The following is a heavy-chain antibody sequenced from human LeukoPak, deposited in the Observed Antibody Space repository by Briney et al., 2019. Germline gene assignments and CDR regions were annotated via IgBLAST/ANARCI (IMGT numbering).Heavy chain of an antibody. V-gene: IGHV4-34*01. CDR3: AGRWPDYYYYYMDV. CDR2: INHSGST. CDR1: GGSFSGYY. D-gene: IGHD6-13*01. Sequence: PSGTLSLTCAVYGGSFSGYYWSWIRQPPGKGLEWIGEINHSGSTNYNPSLKSRVTISVDTSKNQFSLNLSSVTAADTAVYYCAGRWPDYYYYYMDVWGKGTTVTVSS. J-gene: IGHJ6*03.